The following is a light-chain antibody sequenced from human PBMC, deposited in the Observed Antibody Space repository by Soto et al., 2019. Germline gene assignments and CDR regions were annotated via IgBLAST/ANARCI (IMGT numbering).Light chain of an antibody. J-gene: IGKJ3*01. Sequence: EIVLMQSPDTLSLSPGERATLSYRASETISSHYIAWYQQKPGQAPRLLIFGASTRATGIPDRFSGSWSGTDFTLTISRLEPEDFAVYYCQNFGDSPFTFGPGTKVDIK. V-gene: IGKV3-20*01. CDR1: ETISSHY. CDR3: QNFGDSPFT. CDR2: GAS.